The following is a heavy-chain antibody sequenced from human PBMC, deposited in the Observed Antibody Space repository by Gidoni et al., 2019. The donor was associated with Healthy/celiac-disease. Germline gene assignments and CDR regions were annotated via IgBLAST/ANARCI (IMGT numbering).Heavy chain of an antibody. Sequence: QVQLQQWGAGLLKPSETLSLTCAVYGGSFSGYYWSWIRQPPGKGLEWIGEINHSGSTNYNPSLKSRVTISVDTSKNQFSLKLSSVTAADTAVYYCARLKDVVVPAATTSRDDYWGQGTLVTVSS. J-gene: IGHJ4*02. CDR3: ARLKDVVVPAATTSRDDY. CDR1: GGSFSGYY. V-gene: IGHV4-34*01. CDR2: INHSGST. D-gene: IGHD2-2*01.